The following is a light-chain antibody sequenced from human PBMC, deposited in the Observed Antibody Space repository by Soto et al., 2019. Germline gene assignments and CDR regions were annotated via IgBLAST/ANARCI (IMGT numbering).Light chain of an antibody. V-gene: IGKV3-20*01. CDR2: GVS. J-gene: IGKJ2*01. Sequence: EIVLTQSPGTPSLSPGERVTLSCRASQSLSRSYLAWYQQKPGQAPRLLIYGVSSRATGIPDRFSGSGSGTDFTLTISRLEPEDFAVYYCHHYGSSPYTFGQGTKLEIK. CDR1: QSLSRSY. CDR3: HHYGSSPYT.